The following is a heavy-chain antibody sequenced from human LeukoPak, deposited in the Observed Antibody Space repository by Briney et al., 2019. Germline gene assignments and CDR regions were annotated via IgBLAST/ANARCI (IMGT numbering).Heavy chain of an antibody. CDR2: IYPGDSDT. Sequence: GESLKISCKGSGYSFTSYWIGWVRQVPGKGLEWMGIIYPGDSDTRYSPSFQGQVTISADKSISTAYLQWSSLKASDTAMYYCARQGEHYYDSSGYYYLDYWGQGTLVTVSS. CDR3: ARQGEHYYDSSGYYYLDY. D-gene: IGHD3-22*01. V-gene: IGHV5-51*01. J-gene: IGHJ4*02. CDR1: GYSFTSYW.